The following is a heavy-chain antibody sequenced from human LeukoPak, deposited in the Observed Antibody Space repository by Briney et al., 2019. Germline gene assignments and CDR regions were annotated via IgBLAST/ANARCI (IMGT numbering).Heavy chain of an antibody. J-gene: IGHJ6*02. CDR1: GGSVSSGSYY. Sequence: PSETLSLTCTVSGGSVSSGSYYWSWIRRPPGKGLEWIGYIYYSGSTNYNPSLKSRVTISVDTSKNQFSLKLSSVTAADTAVYYCASSALPAAIDDYYYYGMDVWGQGTTVTVSS. D-gene: IGHD2-2*02. CDR3: ASSALPAAIDDYYYYGMDV. CDR2: IYYSGST. V-gene: IGHV4-61*01.